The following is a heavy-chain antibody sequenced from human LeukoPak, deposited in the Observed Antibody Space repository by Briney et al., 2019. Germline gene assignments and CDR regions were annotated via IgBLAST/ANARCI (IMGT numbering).Heavy chain of an antibody. V-gene: IGHV4-59*01. J-gene: IGHJ4*02. CDR2: IHNSGSS. D-gene: IGHD1-1*01. CDR1: GGSITNYY. CDR3: ARDQLLSY. Sequence: SETLSLTCTVSGGSITNYYWSWIRQPPGKGLEWIGYIHNSGSSSYNPSLRSRATISMEKAKTQFSLKLTSVTPTDTAVYYCARDQLLSYWGQGTLVTVSS.